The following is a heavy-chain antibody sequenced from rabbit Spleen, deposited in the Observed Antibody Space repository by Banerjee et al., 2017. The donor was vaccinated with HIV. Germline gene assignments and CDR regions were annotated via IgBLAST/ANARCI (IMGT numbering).Heavy chain of an antibody. D-gene: IGHD1-1*01. CDR3: ARDTSTSFSSYGMDL. Sequence: QQQLEESGGGLVQPGGSLKLSCKASGIDFSLYFYICWVRQAPGKGLEWIGCLYPGGSGFTYFATWAKGRFTCSKTSSTTVTLQMTSLTAADTATYFCARDTSTSFSSYGMDLWGQGTLVTVS. CDR2: LYPGGSGFT. J-gene: IGHJ6*01. V-gene: IGHV1S45*01. CDR1: GIDFSLYFY.